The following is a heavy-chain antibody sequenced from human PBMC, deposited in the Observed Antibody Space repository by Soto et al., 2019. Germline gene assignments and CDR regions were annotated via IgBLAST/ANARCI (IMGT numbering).Heavy chain of an antibody. Sequence: EVQLVESGGGLVQPGGSLRLSCAASGFTVSNNYRRWVRHAPGKGLEWVSLIYSGGATYYADSVKGRFTISRDNSKNTLYLQMNSRRAEDTAVYYCARDGTYNWVGGQGILVTVSS. J-gene: IGHJ4*02. D-gene: IGHD1-1*01. CDR3: ARDGTYNWV. CDR1: GFTVSNNY. V-gene: IGHV3-66*01. CDR2: IYSGGAT.